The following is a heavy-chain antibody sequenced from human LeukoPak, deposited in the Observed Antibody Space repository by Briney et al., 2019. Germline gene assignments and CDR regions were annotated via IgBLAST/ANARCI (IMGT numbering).Heavy chain of an antibody. J-gene: IGHJ3*02. D-gene: IGHD1-26*01. CDR2: IWYDGSAK. Sequence: GMSLRLSCAASGFSFSSYGMYWFRQAPGKGPEWVAVIWYDGSAKYYADSVKGRFTTSRDNSKSTLYLQMNSLRAEDTAVYYCAFEIGRSQGAFDIWGQGTMITVSS. CDR1: GFSFSSYG. CDR3: AFEIGRSQGAFDI. V-gene: IGHV3-33*07.